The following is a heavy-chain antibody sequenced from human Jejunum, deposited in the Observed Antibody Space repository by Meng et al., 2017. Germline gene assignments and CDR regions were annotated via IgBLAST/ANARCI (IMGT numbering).Heavy chain of an antibody. CDR2: IYHSGIT. V-gene: IGHV4-4*02. CDR3: ATAYESSGYYYLYYFQY. CDR1: CGSIISNNW. Sequence: QVQLQESGPVVVKPSGTLSLTCAASCGSIISNNWWKWVRQPPGKGLEWIGEIYHSGITNYNPSLKSRVTISVDKSKNQFSLNLSSLTAADTAVYYCATAYESSGYYYLYYFQYWGQGTLVTVSS. D-gene: IGHD3-22*01. J-gene: IGHJ4*02.